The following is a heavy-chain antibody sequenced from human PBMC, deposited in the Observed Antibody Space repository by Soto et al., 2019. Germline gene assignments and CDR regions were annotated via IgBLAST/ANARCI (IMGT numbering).Heavy chain of an antibody. CDR3: ARIHDYILGSYRSLNWFDP. J-gene: IGHJ5*02. D-gene: IGHD3-16*02. CDR1: GGSFSGYY. V-gene: IGHV4-34*01. CDR2: INHSGST. Sequence: QVQLQQWGAGLLKPSETLSLTCAVYGGSFSGYYWSWIRQPPGKGLEWIGEINHSGSTNYNPSLKSRFTISVDTSKNQFSLKLSSVTAADTAVYYCARIHDYILGSYRSLNWFDPWVQGTMVPVSS.